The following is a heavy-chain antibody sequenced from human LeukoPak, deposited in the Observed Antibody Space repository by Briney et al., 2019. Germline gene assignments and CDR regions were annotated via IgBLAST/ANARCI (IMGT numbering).Heavy chain of an antibody. V-gene: IGHV3-21*01. J-gene: IGHJ6*03. CDR2: ISTSSIYI. CDR3: AREGTVLRFLETLHYYYYYMDV. Sequence: PGGSLRLSCAASGFTFSKYNMNWVRQAPGKGLEWVSSISTSSIYIYQADSVKGRFTISRDNAKNSLYLQMNSLRAEDTAVYYCAREGTVLRFLETLHYYYYYMDVWGKGTTVTVSS. D-gene: IGHD3-3*01. CDR1: GFTFSKYN.